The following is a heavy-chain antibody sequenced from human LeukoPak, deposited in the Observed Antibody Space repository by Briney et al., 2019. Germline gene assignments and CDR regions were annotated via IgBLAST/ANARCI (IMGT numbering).Heavy chain of an antibody. CDR2: IYRSGST. D-gene: IGHD3-9*01. Sequence: SETLSLTCTVSGYSISSGYYWVWIRQTPGKGLEWIGSIYRSGSTNYNPSLKSRVTISVDTSKNQFSLKLSSVTAADTAVYYCARGGSILTGFDYWGQGTLVTVSS. J-gene: IGHJ4*02. CDR1: GYSISSGYY. V-gene: IGHV4-38-2*02. CDR3: ARGGSILTGFDY.